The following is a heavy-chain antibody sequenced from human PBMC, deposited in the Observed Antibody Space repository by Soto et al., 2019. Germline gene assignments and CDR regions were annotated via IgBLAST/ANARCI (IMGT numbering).Heavy chain of an antibody. V-gene: IGHV4-4*02. CDR2: IYHSGST. Sequence: QVQLQESGPGLVKPSGTLSLTCAVSGDSISSTNWWSWVRQPPGKGLEWIGEIYHSGSTNYNPSLSGRXXISVDKSKNQFSLKLSSVTAADTAVYYCARVSGSYYYGMDVWGQGTTVTVSS. CDR3: ARVSGSYYYGMDV. CDR1: GDSISSTNW. J-gene: IGHJ6*02.